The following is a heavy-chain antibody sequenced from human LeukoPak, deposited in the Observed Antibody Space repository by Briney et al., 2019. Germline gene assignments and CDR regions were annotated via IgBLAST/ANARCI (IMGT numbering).Heavy chain of an antibody. CDR3: AAGDRNGWYFDY. J-gene: IGHJ4*02. Sequence: PGGSLRLSCAASGFTVSRNYMSWVRQAPGKGLEWVSGINWNGGSTGYADSVKGRFTISRDNAKNSLYLQMNSLRAEDTALYYCAAGDRNGWYFDYWGQGTLVTVSS. CDR2: INWNGGST. V-gene: IGHV3-20*04. CDR1: GFTVSRNY. D-gene: IGHD6-19*01.